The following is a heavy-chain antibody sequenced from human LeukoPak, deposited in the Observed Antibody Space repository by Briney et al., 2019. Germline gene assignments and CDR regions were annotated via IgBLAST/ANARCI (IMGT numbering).Heavy chain of an antibody. Sequence: ASVKVSCKASGYTFTGYYMHWVRQAPGQGLEWMGWINPNSGGTNYAQKVQGRVTMTRDTSISTAYMELSRLRSDDTAVYYCAREVGATTYYYYGMDVWGQGTTVTVYS. V-gene: IGHV1-2*02. CDR2: INPNSGGT. J-gene: IGHJ6*02. CDR1: GYTFTGYY. D-gene: IGHD1-26*01. CDR3: AREVGATTYYYYGMDV.